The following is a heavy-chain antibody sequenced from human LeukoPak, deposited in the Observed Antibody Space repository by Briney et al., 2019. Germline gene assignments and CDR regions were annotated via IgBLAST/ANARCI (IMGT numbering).Heavy chain of an antibody. D-gene: IGHD6-19*01. CDR3: ARDATYSSGWYIDP. Sequence: ASVKVSCKASGYTFTGYYMHWVRQAPGQGLEWMGWINPNSGGTNYAQKFQGRVTMTRDTSISTAYMELSRLRSDDTAVYYCARDATYSSGWYIDPWGHGTLVTVSS. CDR2: INPNSGGT. J-gene: IGHJ5*02. V-gene: IGHV1-2*02. CDR1: GYTFTGYY.